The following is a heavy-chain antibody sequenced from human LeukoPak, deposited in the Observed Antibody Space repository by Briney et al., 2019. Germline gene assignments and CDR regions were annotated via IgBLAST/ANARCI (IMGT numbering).Heavy chain of an antibody. J-gene: IGHJ4*02. CDR2: IYYSGST. D-gene: IGHD3-22*01. Sequence: PSETLSLTCTVSGGSISSYYWSWNRQPPGKGLEWIGYIYYSGSTNYNPSLKSRVTISVDTSKNQFSLKLSSVTAADTAVYYSARLYDSSGNGGYWGQGTLVTVSS. V-gene: IGHV4-59*01. CDR1: GGSISSYY. CDR3: ARLYDSSGNGGY.